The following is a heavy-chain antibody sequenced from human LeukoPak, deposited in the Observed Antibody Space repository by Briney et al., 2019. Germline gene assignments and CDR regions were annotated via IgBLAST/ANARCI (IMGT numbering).Heavy chain of an antibody. CDR2: IYYSGST. CDR3: ARLSSSSWYYPHWYFDL. D-gene: IGHD6-13*01. CDR1: GGSISSSSYY. J-gene: IGHJ2*01. V-gene: IGHV4-39*01. Sequence: SETLSLTCTVSGGSISSSSYYWGWIHQPPGKGLEWIGSIYYSGSTYYNPSLKSRVTISVDTSKNQFSLKLSSVTAADTAVYYCARLSSSSWYYPHWYFDLWGRGTLVTVSS.